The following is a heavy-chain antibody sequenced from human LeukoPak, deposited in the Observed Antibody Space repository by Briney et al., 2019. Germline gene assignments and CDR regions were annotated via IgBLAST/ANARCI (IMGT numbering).Heavy chain of an antibody. D-gene: IGHD2-15*01. CDR3: AKQLGYCSDGSCYFPY. Sequence: AGGSLRLSCEASGFTFRSYAMSWVRQAPGKGLEWVSAISNNGGYTYYADSVQGRFTISRDNSKSTLCLRMNSLRAEDTAVYYCAKQLGYCSDGSCYFPYWGQGTLVTVSS. J-gene: IGHJ4*02. V-gene: IGHV3-23*01. CDR2: ISNNGGYT. CDR1: GFTFRSYA.